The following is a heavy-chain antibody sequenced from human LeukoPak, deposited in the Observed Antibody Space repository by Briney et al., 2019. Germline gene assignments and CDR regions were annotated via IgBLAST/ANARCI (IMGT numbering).Heavy chain of an antibody. CDR1: GFTFISYS. CDR3: ARVDTMIVVVITEYYFDY. V-gene: IGHV3-21*01. J-gene: IGHJ4*02. Sequence: GGSLRLSCAASGFTFISYSMNWVRQAPGKGLEWVSSISSSSSYIYYADSVKGRFTISRDNAKNSLYLQMNSLRAEDTAVYYCARVDTMIVVVITEYYFDYWGQGTLVTVSS. D-gene: IGHD3-22*01. CDR2: ISSSSSYI.